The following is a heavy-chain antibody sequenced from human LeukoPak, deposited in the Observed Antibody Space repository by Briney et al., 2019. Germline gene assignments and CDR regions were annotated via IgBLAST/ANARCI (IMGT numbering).Heavy chain of an antibody. CDR2: ISYDGSNK. CDR3: ARDRIHAFDY. J-gene: IGHJ4*02. CDR1: GFTFSSYA. D-gene: IGHD2/OR15-2a*01. V-gene: IGHV3-30-3*01. Sequence: PGGSLRLSCAASGFTFSSYAMHRVRQAPGKGLEWVAVISYDGSNKYYADSVKGRFTISRDNSKNTLYLQMNSLRAEDTAVYYCARDRIHAFDYWGQGTLVTVSS.